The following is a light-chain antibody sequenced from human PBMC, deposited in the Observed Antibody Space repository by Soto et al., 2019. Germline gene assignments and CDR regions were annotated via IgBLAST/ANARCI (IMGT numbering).Light chain of an antibody. CDR1: QTIDSW. Sequence: DIQMTQPPSPLSASVGDRVTITCRASQTIDSWVAWYQQKPGKAPKLLVYDATSLESGVSSRFSGSGYGTDFTLSINNLQPDDFATYYCQQYNRIITFGQGTRLEIK. CDR2: DAT. J-gene: IGKJ5*01. CDR3: QQYNRIIT. V-gene: IGKV1-5*01.